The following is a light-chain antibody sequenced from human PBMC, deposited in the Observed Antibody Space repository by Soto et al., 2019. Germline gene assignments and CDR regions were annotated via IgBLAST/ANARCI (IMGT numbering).Light chain of an antibody. J-gene: IGKJ5*01. Sequence: GDIVAITCRASQSISSWLAWYQQKPGKAPKLLIYDSSSLQSGVPSRFSGSGSGTDFTLTISSLQPEDFATYYCQQANSFPITFGQGTRLEIK. CDR2: DSS. CDR1: QSISSW. V-gene: IGKV1-12*01. CDR3: QQANSFPIT.